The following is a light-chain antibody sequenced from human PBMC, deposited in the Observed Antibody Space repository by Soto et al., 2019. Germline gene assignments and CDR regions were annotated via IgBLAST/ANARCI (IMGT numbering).Light chain of an antibody. J-gene: IGKJ1*01. CDR3: RQYSNWPRT. Sequence: EIVMTQSPATLSVSPGERASLSCRASQSIRSYLAWYQQKPGQAPRLLIYGASTRATGIPTRFSGSGSGSEFTLTINSLQSEDFAVYYCRQYSNWPRTFGQGTKVEI. CDR1: QSIRSY. V-gene: IGKV3-15*01. CDR2: GAS.